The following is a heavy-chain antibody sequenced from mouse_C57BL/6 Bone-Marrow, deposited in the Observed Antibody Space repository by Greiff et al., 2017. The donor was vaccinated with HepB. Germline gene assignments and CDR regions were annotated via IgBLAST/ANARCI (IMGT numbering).Heavy chain of an antibody. CDR2: YPGSGNTY. D-gene: IGHD1-1*01. J-gene: IGHJ3*01. CDR3: TTVVAT. CDR1: YTFTDYYM. V-gene: IGHV1-83*01. Sequence: VQLQQSGPELVKPGASVKMSCKASGYTFTDYYMHWVKQKPGKGLEWIGEIYPGSGNTYYNEKFKGKATLTADTSSSTASMQLSSLTSEDSAVYFCVTTVVATGGQGTLVTVSA.